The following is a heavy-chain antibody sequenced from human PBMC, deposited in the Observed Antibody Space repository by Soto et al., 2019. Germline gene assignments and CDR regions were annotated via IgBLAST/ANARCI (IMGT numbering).Heavy chain of an antibody. CDR1: GFTVSSNY. J-gene: IGHJ4*02. D-gene: IGHD6-13*01. CDR3: ASSIAAAGTLDY. V-gene: IGHV3-53*01. Sequence: RGSLRLSCAASGFTVSSNYMSWVRQAPGKGLEWVSVIYSGGSTYYADSVKGRFTISRDNSKNTLYLQMNSLRAEDTAVYYCASSIAAAGTLDYWGQGTLVTVSS. CDR2: IYSGGST.